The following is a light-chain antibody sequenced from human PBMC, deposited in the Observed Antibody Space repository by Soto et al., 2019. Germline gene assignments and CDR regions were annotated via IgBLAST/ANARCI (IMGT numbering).Light chain of an antibody. CDR1: QSVNSN. CDR3: QQYSKWPIT. J-gene: IGKJ5*01. V-gene: IGKV3-15*01. CDR2: GIS. Sequence: EMVMTQSPAILSVSQGESVTPSCRSSQSVNSNYLAWYQQHPGQPPRLLIYGISARATGIPARFSGSGSGTEFSLTISSLQSEDFAVYYCQQYSKWPITFGQGTRLEIK.